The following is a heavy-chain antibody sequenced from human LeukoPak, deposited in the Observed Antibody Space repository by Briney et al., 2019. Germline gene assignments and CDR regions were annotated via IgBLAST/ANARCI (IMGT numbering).Heavy chain of an antibody. Sequence: GGSLRLSCAASGFTFSSYAMHWVRQAPGKGLEWVAVISYDGSNKYYADSVKGRFTISRDNSKNTLYLQMNSLRAEDTAVYYCAKTLTGVAGPYYFDYWGQGTLVTVSS. J-gene: IGHJ4*02. CDR3: AKTLTGVAGPYYFDY. V-gene: IGHV3-30*04. D-gene: IGHD6-19*01. CDR2: ISYDGSNK. CDR1: GFTFSSYA.